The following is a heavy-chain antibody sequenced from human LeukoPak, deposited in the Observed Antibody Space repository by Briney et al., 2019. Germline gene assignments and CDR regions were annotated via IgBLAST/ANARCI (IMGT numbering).Heavy chain of an antibody. D-gene: IGHD2/OR15-2a*01. Sequence: GSLRLSCAASGFSFMNAWMIWVRQAPGKGLEWVGRIKSNADGGTPDYAAPARGRYTISRDDSKNTLYLQMNSLKTEDTAVYYCTTFYHEYSPYWGRGTLVTVSS. CDR2: IKSNADGGTP. V-gene: IGHV3-15*01. CDR3: TTFYHEYSPY. CDR1: GFSFMNAW. J-gene: IGHJ4*02.